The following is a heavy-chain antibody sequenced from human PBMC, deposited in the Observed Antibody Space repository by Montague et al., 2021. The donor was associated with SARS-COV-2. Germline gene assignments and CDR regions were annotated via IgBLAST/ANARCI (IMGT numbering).Heavy chain of an antibody. CDR1: GFTFSSYS. CDR3: ATNKYCTLHDCLHGRHYFDH. Sequence: SLRLSCSASGFTFSSYSMNWVRQAPGKGLEWVSSISSSSSYIYYADSVKGRFTISRDNIQKSLYLQMNSRRAEDTAVYYCATNKYCTLHDCLHGRHYFDHWGQGTLVTVSS. V-gene: IGHV3-21*01. D-gene: IGHD2-8*01. J-gene: IGHJ4*02. CDR2: ISSSSSYI.